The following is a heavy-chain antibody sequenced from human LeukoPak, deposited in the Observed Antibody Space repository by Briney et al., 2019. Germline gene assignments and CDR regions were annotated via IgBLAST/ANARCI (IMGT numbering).Heavy chain of an antibody. CDR1: GGSISSGGYS. Sequence: PSETLSLTCAVSGGSISSGGYSWSWIRQPPGKGLEWIGYIYHSGSTYYNPSLKSRVTISVDRSKNQFSLKLSSVTAADTAVYYCARAKDCGGDCYSSVGAFDIWGQGTMVTVSS. CDR3: ARAKDCGGDCYSSVGAFDI. V-gene: IGHV4-30-2*01. CDR2: IYHSGST. J-gene: IGHJ3*02. D-gene: IGHD2-21*02.